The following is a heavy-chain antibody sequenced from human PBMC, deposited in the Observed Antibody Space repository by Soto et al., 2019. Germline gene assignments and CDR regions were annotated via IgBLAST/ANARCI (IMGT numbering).Heavy chain of an antibody. Sequence: GGSLRLSCAASGFTFSSYWMSWVRQAPGKGLEWVANIKQDGSEKYYVDSVKGRFTISRDNAKNSLYLQMNSLRAEDTAVYYCARWLDFWSGYSYYFDYWGQGTLVTVSS. CDR1: GFTFSSYW. D-gene: IGHD3-3*01. CDR3: ARWLDFWSGYSYYFDY. CDR2: IKQDGSEK. V-gene: IGHV3-7*01. J-gene: IGHJ4*02.